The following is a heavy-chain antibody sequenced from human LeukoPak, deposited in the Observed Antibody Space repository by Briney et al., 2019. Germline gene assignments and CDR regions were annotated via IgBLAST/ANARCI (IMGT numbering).Heavy chain of an antibody. CDR2: INRSGRT. CDR3: ARGSVRGVMAG. D-gene: IGHD3-10*01. V-gene: IGHV4-34*01. Sequence: SETLSLTCAVSGGSFSGYYWSWILQPPGKGLEWVGEINRSGRTTYNPYLKSRVTISVDTSMNQFSLKLSSVTAAGGAVYYCARGSVRGVMAGWGQGTLVSVSS. J-gene: IGHJ4*02. CDR1: GGSFSGYY.